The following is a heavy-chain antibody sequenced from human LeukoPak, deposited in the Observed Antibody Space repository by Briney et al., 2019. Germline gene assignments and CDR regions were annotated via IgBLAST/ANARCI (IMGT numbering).Heavy chain of an antibody. Sequence: GGSLRLSCAASGFTFSSYAMSWVRQAPGKGLEWVSTISGSGGSTYYADSVKGRFTISRDNSKNTLYLQMNSLRAEDTAVYYCAKSGGSYYDAFDIWGQGTMVTVSS. D-gene: IGHD1-26*01. CDR2: ISGSGGST. J-gene: IGHJ3*02. CDR3: AKSGGSYYDAFDI. V-gene: IGHV3-23*01. CDR1: GFTFSSYA.